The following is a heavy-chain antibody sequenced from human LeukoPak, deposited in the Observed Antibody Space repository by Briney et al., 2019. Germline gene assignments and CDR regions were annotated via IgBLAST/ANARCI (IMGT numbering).Heavy chain of an antibody. CDR1: GGSFSGYY. J-gene: IGHJ4*02. Sequence: SETLSLTCAVYGGSFSGYYWSWIRQPPGKGLEWIGEINHSGSTNYNPSLKSRVTISVDTSKNQFSLKLSSVTAADTAVYYCARSGIVVVVAATPNNQFDYWGQGTLVTVSS. CDR3: ARSGIVVVVAATPNNQFDY. CDR2: INHSGST. D-gene: IGHD2-15*01. V-gene: IGHV4-34*01.